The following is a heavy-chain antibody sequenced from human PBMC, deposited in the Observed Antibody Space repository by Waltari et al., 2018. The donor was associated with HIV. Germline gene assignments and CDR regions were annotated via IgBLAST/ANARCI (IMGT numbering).Heavy chain of an antibody. CDR3: ARHGDYGDIWGYLDH. J-gene: IGHJ4*02. D-gene: IGHD4-17*01. V-gene: IGHV3-23*04. CDR1: GFIFSSYA. Sequence: EVQLVESGGGLVQPGGSMRLPCAAYGFIFSSYAESVFRRAPGKGINWISSIRASGGASDYADSVKGRFIVSRDNSRNTLHLHMNSMTVDDTVLYFCARHGDYGDIWGYLDHWGLGTLVTVSS. CDR2: IRASGGAS.